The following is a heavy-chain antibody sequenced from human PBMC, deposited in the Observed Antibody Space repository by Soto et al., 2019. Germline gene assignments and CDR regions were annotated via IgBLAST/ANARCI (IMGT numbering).Heavy chain of an antibody. CDR3: AGLRGFYYYIDV. CDR2: INDSGTA. Sequence: QVQLQQWGAGLLKPSETLSLTCAVHGASSGTYYWTWIRQPPGKGLEWIGEINDSGTANHSPSLKSRVIISVDTSTNQFSLRLNSVTAADTAVYYCAGLRGFYYYIDVWGKGTTVTVSS. J-gene: IGHJ6*03. V-gene: IGHV4-34*01. D-gene: IGHD3-10*01. CDR1: GASSGTYY.